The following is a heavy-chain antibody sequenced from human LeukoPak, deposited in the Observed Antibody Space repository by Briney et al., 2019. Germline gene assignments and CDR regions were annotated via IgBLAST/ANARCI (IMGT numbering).Heavy chain of an antibody. Sequence: GGSLRLSCAASGFTFSDTWMHWVRQVPGEGLVWVSRSDGSDTRYAESVKGRFTISRDNAKNTLYLQMNSLRAEDTAVYYCARDWFHATDYWGQGALVTVSS. V-gene: IGHV3-74*01. CDR1: GFTFSDTW. CDR3: ARDWFHATDY. CDR2: SDGSDT. J-gene: IGHJ4*02. D-gene: IGHD2/OR15-2a*01.